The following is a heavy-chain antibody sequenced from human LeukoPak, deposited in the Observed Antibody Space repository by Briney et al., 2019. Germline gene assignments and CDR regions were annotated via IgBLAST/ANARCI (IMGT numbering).Heavy chain of an antibody. CDR1: GGTFSSYA. D-gene: IGHD4-11*01. Sequence: SVKVSCKASGGTFSSYAISWVRQAPGQGLEWMGRIIPILGIANYAQKFQGRVTIIADKSTSTAYMELSSLRSEDTAVYYCARGTSTAVTTLASWGQGTLVTVSS. V-gene: IGHV1-69*04. CDR2: IIPILGIA. J-gene: IGHJ4*02. CDR3: ARGTSTAVTTLAS.